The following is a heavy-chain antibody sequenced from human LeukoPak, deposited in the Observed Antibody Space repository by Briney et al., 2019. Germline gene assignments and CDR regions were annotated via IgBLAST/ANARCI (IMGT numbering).Heavy chain of an antibody. J-gene: IGHJ3*02. CDR1: GYTFTGYY. CDR3: AREMLGAANNAFDI. CDR2: INAGNGNT. Sequence: ASVKVSCKASGYTFTGYYMHWVRQAPGQGLEWMGWINAGNGNTKYSQEFQGRVTITRDTSASTAYMELSSLRSEDMAVYYCAREMLGAANNAFDIWGQGTMVTVSS. D-gene: IGHD1-26*01. V-gene: IGHV1-3*03.